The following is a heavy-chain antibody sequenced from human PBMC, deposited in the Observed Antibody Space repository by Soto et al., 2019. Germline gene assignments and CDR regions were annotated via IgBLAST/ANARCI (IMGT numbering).Heavy chain of an antibody. J-gene: IGHJ4*02. CDR2: ISSSSSTI. Sequence: EVQLVESGGGLVQPGGSLRLSCAASGFTFSSYSMNWVRQAPGKGLEWVSYISSSSSTIYYADSVKGRFTISRDNAKNSLYLQMHSLRAEDTAVYYCASDSPAIDYWGQGTLVTVSS. V-gene: IGHV3-48*01. D-gene: IGHD6-25*01. CDR3: ASDSPAIDY. CDR1: GFTFSSYS.